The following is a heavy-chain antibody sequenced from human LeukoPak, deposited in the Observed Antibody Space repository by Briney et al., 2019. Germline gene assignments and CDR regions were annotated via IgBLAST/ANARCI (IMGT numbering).Heavy chain of an antibody. CDR1: GGSISSSNW. Sequence: SETLSLTCAVSGGSISSSNWWSWVRQPPGKGLEWIGEIYHSGSTNYNPSLKSRVTISVDKSKNQFSLKLSSVTAADTAVYYCARHRRGWSNWFDPWGQGTLVTVSS. J-gene: IGHJ5*02. V-gene: IGHV4-4*02. CDR2: IYHSGST. CDR3: ARHRRGWSNWFDP. D-gene: IGHD6-19*01.